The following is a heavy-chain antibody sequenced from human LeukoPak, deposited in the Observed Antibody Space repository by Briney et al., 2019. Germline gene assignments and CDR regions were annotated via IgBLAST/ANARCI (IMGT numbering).Heavy chain of an antibody. J-gene: IGHJ6*01. CDR2: ISYDGSNK. V-gene: IGHV3-30*03. CDR1: GFTFSSYG. Sequence: PGGSLRLSCAASGFTFSSYGMHWVRQAPGKGLEWVAVISYDGSNKYYADSVRRRFTIHRDNSKNTLYLQIKSLRAENTAVYYCARSGYSYGERGENYYYGMDVWGQGTTVTVSS. D-gene: IGHD5-18*01. CDR3: ARSGYSYGERGENYYYGMDV.